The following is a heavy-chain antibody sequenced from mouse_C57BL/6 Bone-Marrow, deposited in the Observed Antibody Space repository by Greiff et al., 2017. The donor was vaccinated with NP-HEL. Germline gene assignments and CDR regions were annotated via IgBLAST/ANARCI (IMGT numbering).Heavy chain of an antibody. CDR3: AKYGSSFYWYFDV. CDR1: GYTFTDYY. Sequence: EVQLQQSGPELVKPGASVKISCKASGYTFTDYYMNWVKQSHGKSLEWIGDINPNNGGTSYHQKVKGKATLTVDKSSSTAYMELRSLTSEDSAVYYCAKYGSSFYWYFDVWGTGTTVTVSS. V-gene: IGHV1-26*01. CDR2: INPNNGGT. D-gene: IGHD1-1*01. J-gene: IGHJ1*03.